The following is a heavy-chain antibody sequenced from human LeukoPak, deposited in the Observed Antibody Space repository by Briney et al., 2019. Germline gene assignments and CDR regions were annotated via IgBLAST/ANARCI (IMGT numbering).Heavy chain of an antibody. J-gene: IGHJ4*02. CDR3: AREASGTNYYDSSGYYPFYFDY. D-gene: IGHD3-22*01. V-gene: IGHV3-23*01. CDR2: ISGSGGST. Sequence: GGSLRLCCAASGFTFSSYAMSWVRQAPGKGLEWVSAISGSGGSTYYADSVKGRFTISRDNAKNSLYLQMNSLRAEDTAVYYCAREASGTNYYDSSGYYPFYFDYWGQGTLVTVSS. CDR1: GFTFSSYA.